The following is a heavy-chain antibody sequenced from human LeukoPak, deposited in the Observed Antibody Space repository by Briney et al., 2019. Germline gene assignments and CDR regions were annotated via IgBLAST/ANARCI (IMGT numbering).Heavy chain of an antibody. CDR1: GYSFTSYW. CDR3: ARRSGSYQSDFDY. Sequence: GESLKISCKGFGYSFTSYWIGWVRQMPGKGLEWMGIIYPGDSDTRYSPPFQGQVTISADKSISTAYLQWSSLKASDTAMYYCARRSGSYQSDFDYWGQGTLVTVSS. D-gene: IGHD1-26*01. CDR2: IYPGDSDT. V-gene: IGHV5-51*01. J-gene: IGHJ4*02.